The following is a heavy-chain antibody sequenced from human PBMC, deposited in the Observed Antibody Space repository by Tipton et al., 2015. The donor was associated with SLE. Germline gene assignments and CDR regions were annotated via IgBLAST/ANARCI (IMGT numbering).Heavy chain of an antibody. V-gene: IGHV4-39*07. CDR1: GGSISSSTYY. J-gene: IGHJ6*03. Sequence: LRLSCTVSGGSISSSTYYWGWIRQPPGKGLEWLGSIHYSGTTYDNPSLKSRVTISVDTSKNQFSLMLSSVTAADTAVYYCARVSGGIAYMDVWGKGTTVTFSS. CDR3: ARVSGGIAYMDV. D-gene: IGHD6-13*01. CDR2: IHYSGTT.